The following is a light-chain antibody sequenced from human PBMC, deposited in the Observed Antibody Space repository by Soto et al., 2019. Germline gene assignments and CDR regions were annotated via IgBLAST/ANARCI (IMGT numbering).Light chain of an antibody. CDR1: QGIRSD. J-gene: IGKJ1*01. CDR2: DAS. CDR3: QQYDNYST. Sequence: AIQRTRSPSSLSASVGDRVTITCRASQGIRSDLGCYQQKPVKAPQLLIYDASSLESGVPSRFSGSGSGTEFTLTISNLQPDDFATYYCQQYDNYSTFGQGTKVDIK. V-gene: IGKV1-13*01.